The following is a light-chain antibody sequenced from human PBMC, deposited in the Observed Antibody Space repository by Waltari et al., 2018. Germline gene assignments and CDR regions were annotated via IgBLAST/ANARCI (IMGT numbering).Light chain of an antibody. CDR3: TSLSTASNHEVV. CDR2: EVT. V-gene: IGLV2-14*01. CDR1: SSDIGLYDF. Sequence: QSALTQPASVSGSPGQSITISCSGTSSDIGLYDFVSWYQHQPNRAPKLLIYEVTNRPSGISNRFSGSKSGTTASLIISGLRYEDEADYYCTSLSTASNHEVVFGGGTRLSV. J-gene: IGLJ2*01.